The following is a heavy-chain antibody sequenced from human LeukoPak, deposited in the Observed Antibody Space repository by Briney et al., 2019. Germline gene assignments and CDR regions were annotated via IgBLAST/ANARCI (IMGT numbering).Heavy chain of an antibody. CDR2: ISSSSSTI. D-gene: IGHD1-26*01. V-gene: IGHV3-48*02. CDR1: GFTFSSYS. CDR3: TPQRDGSYPFDY. J-gene: IGHJ4*02. Sequence: PGGSLRLSCAASGFTFSSYSMNWVRQAPGKGLEWVSYISSSSSTIYYADSVKGRFTISRDSAKNSLYLQMSSLRDDDTAVYYCTPQRDGSYPFDYWGQGTLVTVSS.